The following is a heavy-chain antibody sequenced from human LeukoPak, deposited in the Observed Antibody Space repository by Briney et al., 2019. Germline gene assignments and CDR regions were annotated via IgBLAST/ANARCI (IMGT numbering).Heavy chain of an antibody. CDR3: ARGPLGYGDYGAFDI. Sequence: ASVKVSCKASGYTFTSYYMHWVRQAPGQGLEWMGIINPSGGSTSYAQKFQGRVTMTRDTSTSTVHMELSSLRSEDTAVYYCARGPLGYGDYGAFDIWGQGTMVTVSS. J-gene: IGHJ3*02. CDR2: INPSGGST. D-gene: IGHD4-17*01. V-gene: IGHV1-46*01. CDR1: GYTFTSYY.